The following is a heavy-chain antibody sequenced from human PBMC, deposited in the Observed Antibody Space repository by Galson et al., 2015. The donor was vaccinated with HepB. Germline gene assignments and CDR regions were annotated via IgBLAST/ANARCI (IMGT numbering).Heavy chain of an antibody. J-gene: IGHJ4*02. CDR2: ISAYNGNT. CDR3: ARAHYYDSSGYYFFSRDSRYYFDY. Sequence: SVKVSCKASGYTFTSYGISWVRQAPGQGLEWMGWISAYNGNTNYAQKLQGRVTMTTDTSTSTAYMELRSLRSDDTAVYYCARAHYYDSSGYYFFSRDSRYYFDYWGQGTLVTVSS. V-gene: IGHV1-18*01. CDR1: GYTFTSYG. D-gene: IGHD3-22*01.